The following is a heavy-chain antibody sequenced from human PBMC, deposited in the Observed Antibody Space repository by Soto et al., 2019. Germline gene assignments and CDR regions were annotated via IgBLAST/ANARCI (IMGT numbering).Heavy chain of an antibody. CDR1: GGTFSSYA. D-gene: IGHD1-26*01. CDR2: IIPIFGTA. CDR3: APRSESSKDYYNYYGMDV. J-gene: IGHJ6*02. V-gene: IGHV1-69*01. Sequence: QVQLVQSGAEVKKPGSSVKVSCKASGGTFSSYAISWVRQAAGQGLEWMGGIIPIFGTANYAQKFKGRVTITADESTSTGYMELSSLRSEETAVYCCAPRSESSKDYYNYYGMDVWGQGTTVTVSS.